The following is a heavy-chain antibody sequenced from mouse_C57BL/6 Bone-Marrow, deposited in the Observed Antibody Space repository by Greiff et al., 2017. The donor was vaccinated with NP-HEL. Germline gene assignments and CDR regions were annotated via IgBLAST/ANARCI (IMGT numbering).Heavy chain of an antibody. V-gene: IGHV10-3*01. CDR2: IRSKSSNYAT. J-gene: IGHJ4*01. CDR3: VRDRNYYGSSYDYAMDY. CDR1: GFTFNTYA. D-gene: IGHD1-1*01. Sequence: EVQLVESGGGLVQPKGSLKLSCAASGFTFNTYAMHWVRQAPGKGLEWVARIRSKSSNYATYYADSVKDRFTISRDDSQSMLYLQMNNLKTEDTAMYYCVRDRNYYGSSYDYAMDYWGQGTSVTVSS.